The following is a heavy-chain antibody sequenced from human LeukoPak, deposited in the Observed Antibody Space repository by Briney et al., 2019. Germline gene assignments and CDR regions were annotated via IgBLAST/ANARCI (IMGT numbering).Heavy chain of an antibody. CDR1: GFTLSSYG. J-gene: IGHJ6*02. Sequence: GGSLRLSCAASGFTLSSYGMNWVRQAPGKGLEWVSYISSTSNTIYYADSVKGRFTISRDNAKNSLYLQMNSLRDEDTAVYYCAKGLHGGVGYGVDVWGQGTTVSVSS. V-gene: IGHV3-48*02. CDR2: ISSTSNTI. CDR3: AKGLHGGVGYGVDV. D-gene: IGHD3-16*01.